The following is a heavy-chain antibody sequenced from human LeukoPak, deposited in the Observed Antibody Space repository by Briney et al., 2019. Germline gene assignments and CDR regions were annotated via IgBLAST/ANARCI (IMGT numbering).Heavy chain of an antibody. Sequence: GGTLRLSCAASGFTFSSYPMSWVRQAPGRGLEWVSVISGNSGATYYADSVKGRFTISRDNAKNTVYLQMNNLRGEDTALYYCSKAGDTNYYRHGDYWGQGTLVTVSS. CDR3: SKAGDTNYYRHGDY. CDR2: ISGNSGAT. D-gene: IGHD4-11*01. CDR1: GFTFSSYP. V-gene: IGHV3-23*01. J-gene: IGHJ4*02.